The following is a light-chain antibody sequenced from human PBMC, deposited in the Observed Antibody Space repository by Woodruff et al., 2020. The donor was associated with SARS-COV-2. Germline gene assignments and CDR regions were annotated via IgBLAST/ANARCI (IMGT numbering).Light chain of an antibody. J-gene: IGLJ3*02. Sequence: PGKAPKLIIYEVSNRPSGVSYRFSGSRSGNMASLTISGLRSEDEVDYYCAAWDDSVSGWVFGGGT. CDR3: AAWDDSVSGWV. V-gene: IGLV2-14*01. CDR2: EVS.